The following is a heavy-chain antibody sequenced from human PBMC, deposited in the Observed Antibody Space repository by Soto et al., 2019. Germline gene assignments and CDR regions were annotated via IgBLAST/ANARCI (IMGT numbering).Heavy chain of an antibody. Sequence: QVQLVQSGAEVKKPGASVKVSCKAYGYTFTSYGISWVRQAPGQGLEWMGWISAYNGNTNYAQKLQGRVTMTTDTSTSTAYMELRSLRSDDTAVYYCARDSSGWYPPRPLPPGYWGQGTLVTVSS. CDR2: ISAYNGNT. D-gene: IGHD6-19*01. V-gene: IGHV1-18*01. CDR1: GYTFTSYG. J-gene: IGHJ4*02. CDR3: ARDSSGWYPPRPLPPGY.